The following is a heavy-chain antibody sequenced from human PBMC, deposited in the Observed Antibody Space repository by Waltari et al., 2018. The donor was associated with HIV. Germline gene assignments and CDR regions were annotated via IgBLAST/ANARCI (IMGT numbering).Heavy chain of an antibody. CDR2: IHSDGST. Sequence: QVHLQESGPGLVKPSETLSLTCSVSGGSIRSSNFYWGWIRQTPGTGLEWIGTIHSDGSTYYNSSLKSRVTMSVDMSKNQFSLKLKSVTAADTAVYYCARVTGSGFWSGFYGSGPFDSWGQGTQVTVPS. CDR3: ARVTGSGFWSGFYGSGPFDS. J-gene: IGHJ4*02. CDR1: GGSIRSSNFY. D-gene: IGHD3-3*01. V-gene: IGHV4-39*07.